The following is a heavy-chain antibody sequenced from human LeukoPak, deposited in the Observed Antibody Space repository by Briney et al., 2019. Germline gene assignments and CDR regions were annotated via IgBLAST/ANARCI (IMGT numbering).Heavy chain of an antibody. J-gene: IGHJ4*02. CDR3: ARTVVAAKTYYFDY. V-gene: IGHV3-53*01. CDR2: LYPGGTT. D-gene: IGHD2-15*01. Sequence: GGPLRLSCVVSGFTVSSNYMTWVRQAPGKGLEWVSVLYPGGTTYFADSVKGRFTISRDNSKNTLYLQMNSLRPEDTALYYCARTVVAAKTYYFDYWGRGTLVTVSS. CDR1: GFTVSSNY.